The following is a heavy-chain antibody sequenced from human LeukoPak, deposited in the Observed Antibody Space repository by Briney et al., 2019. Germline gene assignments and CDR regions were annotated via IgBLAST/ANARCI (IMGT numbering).Heavy chain of an antibody. CDR3: ARNMGLFGMDV. D-gene: IGHD2/OR15-2a*01. CDR1: GGTFSSYA. J-gene: IGHJ6*02. Sequence: SVKVCCKASGGTFSSYAISWVRQAPGQGLEWMGRIIPILGIANYAQKFQGRVTITADKSTSTAYMELSSLRSEDTAVYYCARNMGLFGMDVWGQGTTVTVSS. V-gene: IGHV1-69*04. CDR2: IIPILGIA.